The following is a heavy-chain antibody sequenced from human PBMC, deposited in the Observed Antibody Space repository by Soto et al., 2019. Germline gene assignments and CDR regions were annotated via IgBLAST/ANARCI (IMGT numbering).Heavy chain of an antibody. CDR2: IYYSGST. CDR1: GGSISSYY. Sequence: SETLSLTCTVSGGSISSYYWSWIRQPPGKGLEWIGYIYYSGSTNYNPSLKSRVTISVDTSKNQFSLKLSSVTAADTAVYYCARGGGYCSGCSCYGWFDPWGQGTLVTVSS. V-gene: IGHV4-59*01. D-gene: IGHD2-15*01. J-gene: IGHJ5*02. CDR3: ARGGGYCSGCSCYGWFDP.